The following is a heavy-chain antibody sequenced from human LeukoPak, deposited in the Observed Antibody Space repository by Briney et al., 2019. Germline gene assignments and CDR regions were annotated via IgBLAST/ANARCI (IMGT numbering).Heavy chain of an antibody. CDR2: INGSGGSK. CDR3: AKDLTMIVVVSVDY. CDR1: GFTFSSYA. V-gene: IGHV3-23*01. Sequence: GGSLRLSCAASGFTFSSYAMSWVRQAPGKGLEWVSAINGSGGSKYYADSVKGRFTISRDNSKNTLYLQMNILRAEDTAVYYCAKDLTMIVVVSVDYWGQGTLVTVSS. D-gene: IGHD3-22*01. J-gene: IGHJ4*02.